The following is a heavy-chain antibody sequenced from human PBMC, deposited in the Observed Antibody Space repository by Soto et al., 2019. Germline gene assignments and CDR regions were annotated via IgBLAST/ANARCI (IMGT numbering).Heavy chain of an antibody. Sequence: SETLSLTCTVSGGSISSYYWSWIRQPPGKGLEWIGYIYYSGSTNYNPSLKSRVTISVDTSKNQFSLKLSSVTAADTAVYYCARASRSSSSWYWWFGPWGQGTLVTVSS. J-gene: IGHJ5*02. CDR3: ARASRSSSSWYWWFGP. D-gene: IGHD6-13*01. CDR2: IYYSGST. CDR1: GGSISSYY. V-gene: IGHV4-59*01.